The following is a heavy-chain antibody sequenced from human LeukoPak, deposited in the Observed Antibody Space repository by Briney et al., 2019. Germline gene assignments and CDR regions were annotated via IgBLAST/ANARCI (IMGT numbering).Heavy chain of an antibody. CDR2: VDHSGST. V-gene: IGHV4-39*07. Sequence: SETLSLTCTVSGGSISSGDYSCSWIRQPPGKGLEWIGEVDHSGSTNYNPSLKSRVTVSVETSKNQFSLNLNSVTAADTAVYYCARGRGNEYGDYDYWGQGTLVTVSS. D-gene: IGHD4-17*01. J-gene: IGHJ4*02. CDR3: ARGRGNEYGDYDY. CDR1: GGSISSGDYS.